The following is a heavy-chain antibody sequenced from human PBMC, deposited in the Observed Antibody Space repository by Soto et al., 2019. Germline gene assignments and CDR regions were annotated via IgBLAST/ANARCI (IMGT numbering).Heavy chain of an antibody. D-gene: IGHD2-15*01. J-gene: IGHJ4*02. CDR2: IGTAGDT. Sequence: GCLRLSCAASGFTFSSYDMHWVRQATGKGLEWVSAIGTAGDTYYPGSVKGRFTISRENAKNSLYLQMNSLIAGDTAVYYCATGTKKRYCSGGSCYTSLDYFDYWGQGTLVTVSS. CDR3: ATGTKKRYCSGGSCYTSLDYFDY. V-gene: IGHV3-13*01. CDR1: GFTFSSYD.